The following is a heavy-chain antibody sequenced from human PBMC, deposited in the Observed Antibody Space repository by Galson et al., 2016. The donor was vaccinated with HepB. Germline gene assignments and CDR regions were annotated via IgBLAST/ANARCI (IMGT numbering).Heavy chain of an antibody. D-gene: IGHD6-19*01. Sequence: SLRLSCAASGFTFSRNWMHWVRQAPGKGLVWVSRIKTDGSTTNYADSVKGRFTISRDNAKNTLYLQMNSLRAEDSAIYYCARDENSSSWPHYYYCGMDVWGQGTTVTVSS. V-gene: IGHV3-74*01. CDR3: ARDENSSSWPHYYYCGMDV. CDR2: IKTDGSTT. J-gene: IGHJ6*02. CDR1: GFTFSRNW.